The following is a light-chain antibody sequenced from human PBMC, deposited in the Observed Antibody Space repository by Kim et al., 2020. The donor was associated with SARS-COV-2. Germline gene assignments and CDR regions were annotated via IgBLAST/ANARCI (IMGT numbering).Light chain of an antibody. V-gene: IGKV3-11*01. CDR1: QSVSSS. Sequence: PGERATHSRMASQSVSSSLAWYQQNPGHAPRLLIYDASNMATGIPARFSGSGSVTDFNLTINSLAPEDFAVYYCQQRTDWPLTFGGGTKVDIK. CDR3: QQRTDWPLT. J-gene: IGKJ4*01. CDR2: DAS.